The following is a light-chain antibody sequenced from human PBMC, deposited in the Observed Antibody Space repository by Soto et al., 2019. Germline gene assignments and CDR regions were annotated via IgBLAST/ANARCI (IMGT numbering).Light chain of an antibody. V-gene: IGKV1-5*01. CDR1: QSIGSW. CDR3: QQYKTFFLT. J-gene: IGKJ4*01. Sequence: DIQMTQSPSTLSASVGDRVTITCRASQSIGSWLAWYQQKPGKAPELLIYDASSLESGVPSRFSGSGSGTEFTLTISSLQPDDFASYHCQQYKTFFLTFGGGTKVEIK. CDR2: DAS.